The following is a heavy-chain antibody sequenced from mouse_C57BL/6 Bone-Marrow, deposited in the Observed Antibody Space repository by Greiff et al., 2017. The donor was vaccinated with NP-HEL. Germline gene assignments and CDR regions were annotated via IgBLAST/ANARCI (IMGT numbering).Heavy chain of an antibody. V-gene: IGHV8-11*01. J-gene: IGHJ2*01. D-gene: IGHD2-4*01. CDR3: ARIAGYDYGY. Sequence: QVTLKVSGPGILQPSQTLSLTCSFSGFSLSTSGMGVGWIHQPSGNGLEWLAHIWWNDNKYYNTALKSRLTISKDTSNNQVFLKIASVDTADTATYYCARIAGYDYGYWGQGTTLTVSS. CDR1: GFSLSTSGMG. CDR2: IWWNDNK.